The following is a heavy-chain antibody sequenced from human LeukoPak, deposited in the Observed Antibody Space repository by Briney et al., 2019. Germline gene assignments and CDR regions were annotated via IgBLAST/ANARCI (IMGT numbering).Heavy chain of an antibody. CDR2: IYTSGST. CDR1: VGSISSYD. J-gene: IGHJ3*02. V-gene: IGHV4-4*09. Sequence: PSETLSLTCTVSVGSISSYDWSWIRQPPGKGLEWIGYIYTSGSTNYNPSLKSRVTISVDTSKNQFPLKLSSVTAADTAVYYCARQHAGVLDAFDIWGQGTMVTVSS. CDR3: ARQHAGVLDAFDI.